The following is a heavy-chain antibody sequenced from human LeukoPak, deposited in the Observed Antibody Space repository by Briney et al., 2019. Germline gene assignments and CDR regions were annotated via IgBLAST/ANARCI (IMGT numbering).Heavy chain of an antibody. D-gene: IGHD6-13*01. CDR2: IYYSGST. J-gene: IGHJ4*02. V-gene: IGHV4-59*01. Sequence: KPSETLSLTCTVSGASISSYYWSWVRQPPGKGLEWIGYIYYSGSTNYNPSLKSRVTISVDTSKNQFSLKLSSLTAADTAVHYCARGTYGSSWQLEHFDYWGQGTLVTVSS. CDR1: GASISSYY. CDR3: ARGTYGSSWQLEHFDY.